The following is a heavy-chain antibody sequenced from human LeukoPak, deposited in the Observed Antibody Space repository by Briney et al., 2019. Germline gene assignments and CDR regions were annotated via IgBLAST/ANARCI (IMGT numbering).Heavy chain of an antibody. V-gene: IGHV3-53*01. J-gene: IGHJ6*03. D-gene: IGHD6-13*01. CDR2: IYSGGST. CDR3: ARDPPPYSSSSYYYMDV. CDR1: GFTVSSNY. Sequence: GGSLRLSCAASGFTVSSNYMSWVRQAPGKGLEWVSVIYSGGSTYYADSVKGRFTISRDNSKNTLYLQVNSLRAEDTAVYYCARDPPPYSSSSYYYMDVWGRGTTVTVSS.